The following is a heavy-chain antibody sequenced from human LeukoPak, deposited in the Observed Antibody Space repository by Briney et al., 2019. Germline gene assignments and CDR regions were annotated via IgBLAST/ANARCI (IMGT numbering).Heavy chain of an antibody. CDR3: ARTENAFDI. D-gene: IGHD2-21*02. Sequence: SETLSLTCTVSGGSISSYYWSWIRQPPGKGLEWIGYIYYSGSTNYNPSLKSRVTISVDTSKNQFSLKLSSVTAADTAVYYCARTENAFDIWGQGTMVTVSS. CDR1: GGSISSYY. J-gene: IGHJ3*02. CDR2: IYYSGST. V-gene: IGHV4-59*01.